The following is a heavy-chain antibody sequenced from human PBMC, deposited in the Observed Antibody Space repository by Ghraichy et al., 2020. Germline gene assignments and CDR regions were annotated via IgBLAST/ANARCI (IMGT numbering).Heavy chain of an antibody. Sequence: SETLSLTCAVYGGSFSGYYWSWIRQPPGKGLEWIGEINHSGSTNYNPSLKSRVTISVDTSKNQFSLKLSSVTAADTAVYYCARERKVVPAAYPHYYYYYYMDVWGKGTTVTVSS. D-gene: IGHD2-2*01. J-gene: IGHJ6*03. CDR1: GGSFSGYY. V-gene: IGHV4-34*01. CDR3: ARERKVVPAAYPHYYYYYYMDV. CDR2: INHSGST.